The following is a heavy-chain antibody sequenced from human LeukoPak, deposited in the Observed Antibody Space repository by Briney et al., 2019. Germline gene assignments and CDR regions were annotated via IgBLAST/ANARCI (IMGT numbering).Heavy chain of an antibody. J-gene: IGHJ4*02. CDR2: INYSGST. D-gene: IGHD3-22*01. Sequence: SETLSLTCAIYSESFSGYFWSWIRQPPGKGLEWIGEINYSGSTNYNPSLKSRVTISVDTSKNQFSLDMTSVTVADTAVYYCTTYSDITGSFDHWGQGTLVTVSS. CDR1: SESFSGYF. V-gene: IGHV4-34*01. CDR3: TTYSDITGSFDH.